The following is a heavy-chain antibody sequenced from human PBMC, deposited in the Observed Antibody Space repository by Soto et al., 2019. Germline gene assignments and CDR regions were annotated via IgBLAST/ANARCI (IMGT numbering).Heavy chain of an antibody. CDR1: GGTFSSYA. D-gene: IGHD2-15*01. J-gene: IGHJ6*02. Sequence: SVKVSCKASGGTFSSYAISWVRQAPGQGLEWMGGIIPIFGTANYAQKFQGRVTITADESTSTAYMELSSLRSEDTAVYYCARAWVVDVDGLYGMDVWGQGTTVTVS. CDR2: IIPIFGTA. V-gene: IGHV1-69*13. CDR3: ARAWVVDVDGLYGMDV.